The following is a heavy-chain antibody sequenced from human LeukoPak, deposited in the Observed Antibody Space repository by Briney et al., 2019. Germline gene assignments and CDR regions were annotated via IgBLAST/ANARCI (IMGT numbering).Heavy chain of an antibody. V-gene: IGHV3-23*01. J-gene: IGHJ4*02. CDR3: AKADLIAAAAAPCY. D-gene: IGHD6-13*01. CDR1: GFTFSSYA. Sequence: GGSLRLSCAASGFTFSSYAMSWVRQAPGKGLEWVSAIRGRGGSTYYADSVKGRFTISRDTSKNTLYLQMTSLRAEGTALYYCAKADLIAAAAAPCYSGQGAPVTVSS. CDR2: IRGRGGST.